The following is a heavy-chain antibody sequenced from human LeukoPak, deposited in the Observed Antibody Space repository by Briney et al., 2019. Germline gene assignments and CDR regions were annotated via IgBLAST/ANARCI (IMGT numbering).Heavy chain of an antibody. CDR1: GFTFSNYW. CDR3: ARSMGLGY. CDR2: IKQDGSEK. J-gene: IGHJ4*02. V-gene: IGHV3-7*04. Sequence: AGGSLRLSCAAPGFTFSNYWMTWVRQAPGKGLEWVANIKQDGSEKYYVDSVKGRFTISRDNTKNSLYLEMNSLRVEDTAVYYCARSMGLGYWGQGTLVTVSS. D-gene: IGHD1-26*01.